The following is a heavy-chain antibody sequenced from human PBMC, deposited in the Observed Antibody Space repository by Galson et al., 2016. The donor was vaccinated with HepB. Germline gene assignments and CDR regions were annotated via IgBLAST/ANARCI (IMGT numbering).Heavy chain of an antibody. D-gene: IGHD1-26*01. CDR3: ARDGQGHSGGLY. V-gene: IGHV3-53*01. Sequence: SLRLSCAASGFIVSGTYMSWVRQAPGKGLEWVSVIYSSDDTHYAESVKDRFTIYRDSSKNTLYLQMNLLRPEDTAMYYCARDGQGHSGGLYWGQGTLVTVSS. J-gene: IGHJ4*02. CDR2: IYSSDDT. CDR1: GFIVSGTY.